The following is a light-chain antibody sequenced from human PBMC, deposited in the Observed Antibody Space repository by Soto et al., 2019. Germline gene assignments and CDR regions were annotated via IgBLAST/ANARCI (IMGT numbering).Light chain of an antibody. CDR2: AAS. Sequence: DIQMTQSPSSLSASVGDRVTITCRATQDISNYLAWYQQKPGKVPNLLIYAASTLQSGVTSRFSGSGSGTDFTLTISSLQPADVATYYCQKYNSAPPWTFGQGTKVEI. J-gene: IGKJ1*01. CDR1: QDISNY. CDR3: QKYNSAPPWT. V-gene: IGKV1-27*01.